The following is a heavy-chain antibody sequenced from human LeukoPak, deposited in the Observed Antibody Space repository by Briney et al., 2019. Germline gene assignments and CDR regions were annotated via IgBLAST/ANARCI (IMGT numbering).Heavy chain of an antibody. CDR3: ARVLEGSSGQHWYFDL. J-gene: IGHJ2*01. V-gene: IGHV4-34*01. Sequence: SVTLSLTCAVYGGSFSGYYWSWIRQPPGKGLEWIGEINHSGSTNYNPSLKSRVTISVDTSKNQFSLRLSSVTAADTAVYYCARVLEGSSGQHWYFDLWGRGTLVTVSS. CDR1: GGSFSGYY. CDR2: INHSGST. D-gene: IGHD6-19*01.